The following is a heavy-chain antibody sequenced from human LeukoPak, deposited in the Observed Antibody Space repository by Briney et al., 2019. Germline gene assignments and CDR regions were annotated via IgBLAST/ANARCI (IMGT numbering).Heavy chain of an antibody. CDR1: GFTFSSYW. CDR3: ARDVLVGGSGSFYYYDK. J-gene: IGHJ4*01. Sequence: GGSLRLSCAGSGFTFSSYWMSWVRQAPGKGLEWVANIKEDESEKYYVDSVKGRFTISRDNAKNSMYLQMNSLRPEDTALYYCARDVLVGGSGSFYYYDKWGQGTLVTVSS. V-gene: IGHV3-7*01. D-gene: IGHD3-10*01. CDR2: IKEDESEK.